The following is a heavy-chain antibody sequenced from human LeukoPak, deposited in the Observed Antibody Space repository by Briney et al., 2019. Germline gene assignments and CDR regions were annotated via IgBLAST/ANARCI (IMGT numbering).Heavy chain of an antibody. CDR3: AKDSLVQYYYDSSGYLDY. D-gene: IGHD3-22*01. V-gene: IGHV3-23*01. J-gene: IGHJ4*02. CDR1: GFTFSSYA. CDR2: ISGSGGST. Sequence: GGSLRLSCAASGFTFSSYAMSWVRQAPGKGLEWVSAISGSGGSTYYADSVKGRFTISRDNSKNTLYLQMNSLRAEDTAVYYCAKDSLVQYYYDSSGYLDYWGQGTLVTVPS.